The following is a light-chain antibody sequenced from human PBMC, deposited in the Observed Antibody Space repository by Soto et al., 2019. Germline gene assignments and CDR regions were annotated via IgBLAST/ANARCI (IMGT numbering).Light chain of an antibody. Sequence: EVVMTQSPATLSVSPGETATLSCRTSQSVNMHLAWYQQKPGQAPRLLIYAASTRATGIPARFSGSGSGKEFTLTISSLQSEDFAVYYCQQYNNWPPYTFGQGTKLEI. CDR3: QQYNNWPPYT. CDR1: QSVNMH. J-gene: IGKJ2*01. V-gene: IGKV3-15*01. CDR2: AAS.